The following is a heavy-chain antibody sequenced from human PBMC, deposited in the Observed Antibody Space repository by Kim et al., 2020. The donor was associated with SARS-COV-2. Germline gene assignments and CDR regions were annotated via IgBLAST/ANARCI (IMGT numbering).Heavy chain of an antibody. CDR2: IGTACDH. V-gene: IGHV3-13*05. CDR3: SRAQRNGDYETSGMDV. CDR1: GFTFSSYD. J-gene: IGHJ6*02. Sequence: GGSLRLSCAASGFTFSSYDMHWVRQATGKGLEWVSAIGTACDHYYPGSVKGRFTISRENAKNTLYLQMNSLRAGDTAVYYCSRAQRNGDYETSGMDVWGQGTTVTVSS. D-gene: IGHD4-17*01.